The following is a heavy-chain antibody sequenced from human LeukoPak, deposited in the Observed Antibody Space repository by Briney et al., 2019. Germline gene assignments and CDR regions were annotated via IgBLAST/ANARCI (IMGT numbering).Heavy chain of an antibody. J-gene: IGHJ4*02. CDR1: GGSFSGYY. Sequence: PSETLSLTCAVYGGSFSGYYWSWIRQPPGKGLEWIGEINHSGSTNYNPSLKSRVTISVDTSKNQFSLKLSSVTAADTAVYYRARGAGGLAGRWGQGTLVTVSS. D-gene: IGHD2-15*01. CDR3: ARGAGGLAGR. V-gene: IGHV4-34*01. CDR2: INHSGST.